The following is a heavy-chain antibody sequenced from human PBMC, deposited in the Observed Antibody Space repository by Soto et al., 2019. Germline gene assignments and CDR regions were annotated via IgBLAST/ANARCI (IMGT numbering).Heavy chain of an antibody. CDR3: ARENSSSSDFDY. Sequence: ASVKVSCKASGYTFTSYGISWVRQAPGQGLECMGWISAYNGNTNYAQKLQGSVTMTTDTSTSTAYMELRSLRSDDTAVYYCARENSSSSDFDYWGQGTLVTVSS. D-gene: IGHD6-6*01. CDR1: GYTFTSYG. CDR2: ISAYNGNT. J-gene: IGHJ4*02. V-gene: IGHV1-18*01.